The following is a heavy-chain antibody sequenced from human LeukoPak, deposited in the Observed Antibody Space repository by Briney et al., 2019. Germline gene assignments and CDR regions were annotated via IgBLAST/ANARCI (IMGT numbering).Heavy chain of an antibody. J-gene: IGHJ5*02. CDR2: IYHSGST. Sequence: SGTLSLTCAVSGGSLNSSNWWSWVRQPPGKGLEWIGKIYHSGSTSYNPSLKSRVTMSIDKSKNQFSLKLSSVTAADTAVYYCARVNDYGAENWFDPWGQGTLVTVSS. CDR3: ARVNDYGAENWFDP. V-gene: IGHV4-4*02. CDR1: GGSLNSSNW. D-gene: IGHD4-17*01.